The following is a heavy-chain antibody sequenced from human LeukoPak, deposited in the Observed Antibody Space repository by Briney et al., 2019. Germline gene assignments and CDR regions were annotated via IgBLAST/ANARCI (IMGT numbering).Heavy chain of an antibody. V-gene: IGHV4-59*08. CDR2: IYYSGST. J-gene: IGHJ6*02. D-gene: IGHD1-26*01. Sequence: SETLSLTCTVSGGSISSYYWSWIRQPPGKGLEWIGYIYYSGSTNYHPSLKSRVTISVDTSKNQFSLKLSSVTAADTAVYYCARHQIVGATWQRDYYYYYGMDVWGQGTTVTVSS. CDR1: GGSISSYY. CDR3: ARHQIVGATWQRDYYYYYGMDV.